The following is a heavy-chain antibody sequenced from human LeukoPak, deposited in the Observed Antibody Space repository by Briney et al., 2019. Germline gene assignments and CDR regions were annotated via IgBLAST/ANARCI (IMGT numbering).Heavy chain of an antibody. D-gene: IGHD7-27*01. Sequence: ASVKVSCKASGYTFTGYYMHRVRQAPGQGLEWMGWINPNSGGTNYAQKFQGRVTMTRDTSISTAYMELSRLRSDDTAVYYCARVRLSNWYLPEVPDAFDIWGQGTMVTVSS. CDR2: INPNSGGT. CDR3: ARVRLSNWYLPEVPDAFDI. J-gene: IGHJ3*02. V-gene: IGHV1-2*02. CDR1: GYTFTGYY.